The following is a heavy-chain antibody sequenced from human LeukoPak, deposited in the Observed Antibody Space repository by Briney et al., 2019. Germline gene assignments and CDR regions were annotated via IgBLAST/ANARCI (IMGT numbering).Heavy chain of an antibody. Sequence: GGSLRLSCAASGFTVSSNYMSWVRQAPGKGLEWVSIIDRGGSTNYADSVKGRFTISRDNSKNTLYLQMNSLRAEETAVYYCARDGPSMSVQHWGQGTLVTVSS. D-gene: IGHD3-3*01. CDR1: GFTVSSNY. CDR3: ARDGPSMSVQH. V-gene: IGHV3-66*01. J-gene: IGHJ1*01. CDR2: IDRGGST.